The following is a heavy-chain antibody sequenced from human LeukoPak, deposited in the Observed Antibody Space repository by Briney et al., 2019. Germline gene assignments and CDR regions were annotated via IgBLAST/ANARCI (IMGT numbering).Heavy chain of an antibody. CDR3: ARTFDY. J-gene: IGHJ4*02. V-gene: IGHV3-48*04. CDR2: ISSDSNII. Sequence: GGSLRLSCSASGFAFSSSSMNWVRQAPGKGLEWISYISSDSNIIYYADSVKGRFTISRDNAKNALYLQMNSLRAEDTAVYYCARTFDYWGQGTLVTVSS. CDR1: GFAFSSSS.